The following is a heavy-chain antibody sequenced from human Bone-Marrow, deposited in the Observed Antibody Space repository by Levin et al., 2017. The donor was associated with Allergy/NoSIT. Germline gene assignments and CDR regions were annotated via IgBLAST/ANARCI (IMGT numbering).Heavy chain of an antibody. CDR1: GFTFSRHA. J-gene: IGHJ4*02. CDR2: ISYHGSNK. V-gene: IGHV3-30-3*01. CDR3: AREGMWSSGDTPPFDN. D-gene: IGHD6-25*01. Sequence: GESLKISCAASGFTFSRHAMNWVRQAPGKGLEWVAVISYHGSNKYYADSVKGRFTVSRDKSKNTLFLQMNSLKSEDTAVYYCAREGMWSSGDTPPFDNWGQGTLVTVSS.